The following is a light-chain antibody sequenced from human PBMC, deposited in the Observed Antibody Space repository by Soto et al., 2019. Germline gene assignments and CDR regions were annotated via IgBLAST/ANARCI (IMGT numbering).Light chain of an antibody. Sequence: QSVLTQPPSVSDAPRQRVTISCSGSSSNIGNNAVTWYQQLPGETPKLLLYRDHLLPSGVSDRFSGSKSGTSASLVISGLQSEDEATYYCAAWDDTLNAVLFGGGTKVTVL. V-gene: IGLV1-36*01. J-gene: IGLJ2*01. CDR1: SSNIGNNA. CDR2: RDH. CDR3: AAWDDTLNAVL.